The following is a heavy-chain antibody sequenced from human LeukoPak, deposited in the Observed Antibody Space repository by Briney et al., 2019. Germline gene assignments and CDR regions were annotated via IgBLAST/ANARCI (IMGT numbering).Heavy chain of an antibody. CDR1: GFTFSSYW. J-gene: IGHJ4*02. Sequence: PGGSLRLSCAASGFTFSSYWMHWVRQAPGKGLVWVSRTNTKGTSTWYADSVKGRFTVSRDNSKNTVYLQMNSLRAEDTAVYYCARDSYNNVDYWGQGTLVTVSS. CDR2: TNTKGTST. CDR3: ARDSYNNVDY. D-gene: IGHD5-24*01. V-gene: IGHV3-74*01.